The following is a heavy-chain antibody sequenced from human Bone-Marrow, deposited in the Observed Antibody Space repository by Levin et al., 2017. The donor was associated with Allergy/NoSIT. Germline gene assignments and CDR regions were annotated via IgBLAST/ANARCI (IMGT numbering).Heavy chain of an antibody. J-gene: IGHJ4*02. CDR3: AKHRLKEGEGGPGYFDY. V-gene: IGHV3-23*01. CDR1: GFTFSIYG. D-gene: IGHD3-10*01. CDR2: ISGSGGTT. Sequence: GGSLRLSCAASGFTFSIYGMSWVRQAPGKGLEWVSAISGSGGTTYHADSVKGRFSISRDNSKNTLYLQMNSLRAEDTAVYSCAKHRLKEGEGGPGYFDYWGQGILVTVAS.